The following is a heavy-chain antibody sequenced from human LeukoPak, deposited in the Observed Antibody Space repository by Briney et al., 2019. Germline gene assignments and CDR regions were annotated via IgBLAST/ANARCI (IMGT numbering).Heavy chain of an antibody. Sequence: GGSLRLSCKASGFSFSTYWMSWVRQAPGKGLEWVAKIKQDGSDKYYVDSVKGRFSISRDNAKNSLYLQMNSLRAEDTAVYYCVRGGYSSFSFWGQGTLVTVPS. CDR1: GFSFSTYW. J-gene: IGHJ4*02. D-gene: IGHD6-13*01. CDR2: IKQDGSDK. V-gene: IGHV3-7*05. CDR3: VRGGYSSFSF.